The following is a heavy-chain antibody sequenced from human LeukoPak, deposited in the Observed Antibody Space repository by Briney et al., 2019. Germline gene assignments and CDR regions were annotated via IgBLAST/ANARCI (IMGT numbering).Heavy chain of an antibody. CDR3: ARVPYYDSRIWWAFDI. J-gene: IGHJ3*02. V-gene: IGHV4-59*12. Sequence: AETLSLTCTVSGGSNSSYYWSWIRQPPGKGLEGIGYIYYSGSTNYNPSLTSGVTTSIDTSKKHVSLRLNSVTAADTAVYYCARVPYYDSRIWWAFDIWGQGTMVTVSS. CDR1: GGSNSSYY. D-gene: IGHD3-22*01. CDR2: IYYSGST.